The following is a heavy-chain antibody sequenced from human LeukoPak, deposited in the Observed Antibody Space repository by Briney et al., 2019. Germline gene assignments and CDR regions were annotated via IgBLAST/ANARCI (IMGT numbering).Heavy chain of an antibody. V-gene: IGHV3-23*01. D-gene: IGHD1-26*01. J-gene: IGHJ3*02. CDR2: TSGSGGNT. CDR3: AKAVGNAFDI. CDR1: GFTFSNYA. Sequence: PGGSLRLSCAASGFTFSNYAMNWVRQAPGKGLEWVSFTSGSGGNTYYADSVKGRFTIPRDNSKNTLDLQMNTLRAEDTAVYYCAKAVGNAFDIWGQGTMVTVSS.